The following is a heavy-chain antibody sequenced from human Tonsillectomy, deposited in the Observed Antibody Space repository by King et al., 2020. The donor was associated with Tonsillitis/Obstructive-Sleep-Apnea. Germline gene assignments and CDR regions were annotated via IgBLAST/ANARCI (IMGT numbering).Heavy chain of an antibody. CDR3: AKDDYGDLHSFDY. D-gene: IGHD4-17*01. CDR2: ISYDGSDK. V-gene: IGHV3-30*18. CDR1: GFTFSSYD. J-gene: IGHJ4*02. Sequence: VQLVESGGGVVQPGRSLRLSCAASGFTFSSYDMHWVRQAPGKGLEWVAVISYDGSDKYYADSVKGRFTISRDNSKNTLYLQMNSLRAEDTAVYYCAKDDYGDLHSFDYWGQGTLVTVSS.